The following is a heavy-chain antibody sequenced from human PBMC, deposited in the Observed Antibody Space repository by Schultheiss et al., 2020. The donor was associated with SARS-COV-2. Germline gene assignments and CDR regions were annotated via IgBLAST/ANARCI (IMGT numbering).Heavy chain of an antibody. J-gene: IGHJ4*02. CDR3: ARGYSSGPGGPPY. Sequence: SETLSLTCGVYGGTFRGYRWNWIRQSPGKGLEWLGEINDRGRTTYNPSLKSRLTMSVDTSRKQSSLTLTSVTAADSAVYYCARGYSSGPGGPPYWGQGTLVTVSS. V-gene: IGHV4-34*01. CDR2: INDRGRT. D-gene: IGHD6-19*01. CDR1: GGTFRGYR.